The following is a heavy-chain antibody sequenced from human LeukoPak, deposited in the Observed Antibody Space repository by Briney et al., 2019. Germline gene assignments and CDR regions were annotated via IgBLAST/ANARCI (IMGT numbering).Heavy chain of an antibody. CDR3: ARVVTRKAAAGNLDY. CDR1: GFTFSTFA. CDR2: ISSSSSYI. Sequence: GGSLRLSCAASGFTFSTFAMIWVRQAPGKGLEWVSFISSSSSYIYYVDSVKGRFTISRDNAKNSLYLQMNSLRAEDTAVYYCARVVTRKAAAGNLDYWGQGTLVTVSS. J-gene: IGHJ4*02. V-gene: IGHV3-21*01. D-gene: IGHD6-13*01.